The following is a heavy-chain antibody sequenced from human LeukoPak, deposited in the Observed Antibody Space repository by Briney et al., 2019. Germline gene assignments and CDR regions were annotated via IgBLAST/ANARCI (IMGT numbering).Heavy chain of an antibody. D-gene: IGHD3-9*01. J-gene: IGHJ6*02. CDR1: GYTFTSYG. CDR3: AREESYYDILTGSHGMDV. V-gene: IGHV1-18*01. CDR2: ISAYNGNT. Sequence: ASVKVSCKASGYTFTSYGISWVRQAPGQGLEWMGWISAYNGNTNYAQKLQGRVTMTTDTSTSTAYMELRSLRSDDTAVYYCAREESYYDILTGSHGMDVWGQGTTVTVPS.